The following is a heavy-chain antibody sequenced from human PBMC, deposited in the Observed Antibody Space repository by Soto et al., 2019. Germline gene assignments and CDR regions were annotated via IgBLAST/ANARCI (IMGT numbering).Heavy chain of an antibody. CDR3: FGGNGGPQ. Sequence: QLVESGGDWVQPGGSLRLSCATSDFTFRNSWINWLRQAPGKGLEWVANIKPDGGATNYVDSVKGRFTISRDNVRNSASLQMNSRRVEDTAVYFCFGGNGGPQWGQGTLVTVSS. CDR2: IKPDGGAT. J-gene: IGHJ4*02. CDR1: DFTFRNSW. V-gene: IGHV3-7*03. D-gene: IGHD3-16*01.